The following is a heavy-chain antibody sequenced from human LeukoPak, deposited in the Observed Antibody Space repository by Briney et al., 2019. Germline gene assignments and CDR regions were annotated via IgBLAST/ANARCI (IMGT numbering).Heavy chain of an antibody. CDR3: AKGGTDYYYYYMDV. CDR2: ISSGGSYT. D-gene: IGHD2-15*01. J-gene: IGHJ6*03. CDR1: GFTFSTYS. V-gene: IGHV3-21*01. Sequence: GGSLRLSCVASGFTFSTYSMNWVRQAPGKGLEWVSSISSGGSYTYYADSVKGRFTISRDNTKNSLYLQMNSLRAEDTAVYYCAKGGTDYYYYYMDVWGKGTTVTVSS.